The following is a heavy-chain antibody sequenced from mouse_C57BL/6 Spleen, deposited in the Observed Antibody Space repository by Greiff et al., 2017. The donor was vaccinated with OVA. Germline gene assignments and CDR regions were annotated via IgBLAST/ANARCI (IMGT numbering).Heavy chain of an antibody. CDR1: GFSLTSYG. Sequence: VHLVESGPGLVAPSQSLSITCTVSGFSLTSYGVDWVRQSPGKGLEWLGVIWGVGSTNYNSALKSRLSISKDNSKSQVFLKMNSLQTDDTAMYYCASLDSSGYGFAYWGQGTLVTVSA. J-gene: IGHJ3*01. CDR3: ASLDSSGYGFAY. CDR2: IWGVGST. V-gene: IGHV2-6*01. D-gene: IGHD3-2*02.